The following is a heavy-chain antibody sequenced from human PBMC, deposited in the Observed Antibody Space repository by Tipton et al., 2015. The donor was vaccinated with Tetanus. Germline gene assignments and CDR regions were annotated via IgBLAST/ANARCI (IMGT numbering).Heavy chain of an antibody. V-gene: IGHV4-31*03. CDR3: ASDPALMGNFDY. CDR1: GDSIDGGFKN. J-gene: IGHJ4*02. CDR2: IDYRGNT. Sequence: TLSLTCNVSGDSIDGGFKNWGWIRQQPGKGLERIGYIDYRGNTYYNPSLRRRVTFSFDTSENQFSLKLTSVTAADTAVYYCASDPALMGNFDYWGQGTLVTVSS. D-gene: IGHD2-2*01.